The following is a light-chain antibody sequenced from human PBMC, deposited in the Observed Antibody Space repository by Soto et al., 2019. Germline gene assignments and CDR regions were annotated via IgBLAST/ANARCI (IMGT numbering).Light chain of an antibody. CDR3: QPYNDYSYT. CDR1: QSISIW. CDR2: KTS. V-gene: IGKV1-5*03. J-gene: IGKJ1*01. Sequence: DIHMTQSPSTLSASVGDRVTITCRASQSISIWLAWYQQKPGKAPNLLISKTSSLESGVPSRFSGSGSGTEFTLLISSLQPDDFATYYCQPYNDYSYTFGQGTKVEIK.